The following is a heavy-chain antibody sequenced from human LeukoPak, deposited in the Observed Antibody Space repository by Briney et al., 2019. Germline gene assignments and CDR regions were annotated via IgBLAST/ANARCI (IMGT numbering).Heavy chain of an antibody. J-gene: IGHJ4*02. CDR2: INPGGAPT. CDR3: AREKSGTYFFDY. Sequence: GASVKVSCKASGYTFTSYDINWVRQAPGQGLEWMGIINPGGAPTSYAQKFQGRLIMTRDTSTSTVYMELSSLRSEDTAVYYCAREKSGTYFFDYWGQGTLVTVSS. CDR1: GYTFTSYD. V-gene: IGHV1-46*01. D-gene: IGHD1-26*01.